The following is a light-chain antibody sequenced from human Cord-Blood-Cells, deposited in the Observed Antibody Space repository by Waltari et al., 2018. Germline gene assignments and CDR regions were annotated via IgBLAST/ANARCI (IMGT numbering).Light chain of an antibody. CDR2: DVS. J-gene: IGLJ1*01. CDR1: SSDVGGYNY. V-gene: IGLV2-14*01. Sequence: QSALTQPASVSGSPGQSITISCTGTSSDVGGYNYVSWYQQHPGNAPKFMIYDVSNLPSGVSNRFSGSKSGNTASLTISGLQAEDEADYYCSSYTSSSTYVFGTGTKVTVL. CDR3: SSYTSSSTYV.